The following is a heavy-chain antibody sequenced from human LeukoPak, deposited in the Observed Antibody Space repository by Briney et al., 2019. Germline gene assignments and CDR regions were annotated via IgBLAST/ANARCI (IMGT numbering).Heavy chain of an antibody. J-gene: IGHJ4*02. CDR3: AKAGAVVVVAAKYFDY. CDR2: INWNGGST. Sequence: GGSLRLSCAASGFTFSSYWMSWVRQAPGKGLEWVSGINWNGGSTGYADSVKGRFTISRDNAKNSLYLQMNSLGAEDTAVYYCAKAGAVVVVAAKYFDYWGQGTLVTVSS. D-gene: IGHD2-15*01. CDR1: GFTFSSYW. V-gene: IGHV3-20*04.